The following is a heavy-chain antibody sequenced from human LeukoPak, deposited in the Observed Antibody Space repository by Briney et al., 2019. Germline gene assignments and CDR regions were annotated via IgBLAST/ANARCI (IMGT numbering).Heavy chain of an antibody. Sequence: GASVKVSCKASGYTFTSYDINWVRQATGQGLEWMGWMNPNSGNTGYAQKFQGRVIMTRDTSTSTVYMELSSLRSEDTAVYYCARVFSSSPRGYMDVWGKGTTVTVSS. CDR3: ARVFSSSPRGYMDV. CDR2: MNPNSGNT. CDR1: GYTFTSYD. D-gene: IGHD6-6*01. V-gene: IGHV1-8*01. J-gene: IGHJ6*03.